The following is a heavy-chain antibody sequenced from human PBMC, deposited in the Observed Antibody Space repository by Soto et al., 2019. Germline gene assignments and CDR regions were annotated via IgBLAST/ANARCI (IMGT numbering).Heavy chain of an antibody. CDR2: IYYSGST. D-gene: IGHD5-12*01. J-gene: IGHJ6*03. CDR3: ARNDSGYADYMDV. Sequence: QVQLQESGPGLVKPSQTLSLTCTVSGGSISSGGYYWSWIRQHPGKGLEWIGYIYYSGSTYYNPSLKSRVTMSVDTSENQFSLRLSSVTAADTAVYYCARNDSGYADYMDVWGKGPTVTVSS. V-gene: IGHV4-31*03. CDR1: GGSISSGGYY.